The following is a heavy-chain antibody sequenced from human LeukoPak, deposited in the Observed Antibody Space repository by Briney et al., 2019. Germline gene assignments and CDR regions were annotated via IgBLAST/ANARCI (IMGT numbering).Heavy chain of an antibody. Sequence: GGSLRLSCAASGFTFSSYWMSWVRQAPGKGLEWVANIKQDGSEKYYVDSVKGRFTISRDNAKNSLYLQMNSLRAEDTAVYYCARAPSEIGGYYPEYFRHWGQGTLVTVSS. J-gene: IGHJ1*01. V-gene: IGHV3-7*01. CDR1: GFTFSSYW. CDR3: ARAPSEIGGYYPEYFRH. D-gene: IGHD3-22*01. CDR2: IKQDGSEK.